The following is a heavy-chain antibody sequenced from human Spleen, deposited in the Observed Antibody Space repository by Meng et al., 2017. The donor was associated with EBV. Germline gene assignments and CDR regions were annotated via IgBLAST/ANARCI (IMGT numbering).Heavy chain of an antibody. Sequence: EELVDAGGGVVHPGRSLRSSCAASGFIFSGYGFHWVRQAPGKGPEWVAIIPSDASHNKYYADSVKGRFAISRDNSKNTLYLQMNSLKIEDTAVYYCAKDLSGRFDPWGQGTLVTVSS. V-gene: IGHV3-30*18. D-gene: IGHD1-14*01. CDR3: AKDLSGRFDP. CDR2: IPSDASHNK. J-gene: IGHJ5*02. CDR1: GFIFSGYG.